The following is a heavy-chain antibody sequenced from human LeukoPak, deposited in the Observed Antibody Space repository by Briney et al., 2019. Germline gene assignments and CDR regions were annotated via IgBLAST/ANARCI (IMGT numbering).Heavy chain of an antibody. Sequence: GESRKISCQGSGYRFSTYWIAWVRQMPGKGLEWMGIIYHDDSETIYSPSFQGQVTISADKSISTAYLQWSSLKASDTAMYYCASWSRDGYRSPYYFDYWGQGTLVTVSS. D-gene: IGHD5-24*01. V-gene: IGHV5-51*01. CDR1: GYRFSTYW. J-gene: IGHJ4*02. CDR2: IYHDDSET. CDR3: ASWSRDGYRSPYYFDY.